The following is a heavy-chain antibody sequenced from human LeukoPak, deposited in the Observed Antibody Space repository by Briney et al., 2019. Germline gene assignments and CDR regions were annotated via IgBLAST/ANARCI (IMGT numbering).Heavy chain of an antibody. D-gene: IGHD2-2*03. CDR2: IYYSGST. CDR1: AGSISSYY. V-gene: IGHV4-59*01. J-gene: IGHJ5*02. CDR3: ARDPLGYCSSTSCYGGWFDP. Sequence: SETLSLTCTVSAGSISSYYWSWIRQPPGKGLEWIGYIYYSGSTNYNPSLKSRVTISVDTSKNQFSLKLSSVTAADTAVYYCARDPLGYCSSTSCYGGWFDPWGQGTLVTVSS.